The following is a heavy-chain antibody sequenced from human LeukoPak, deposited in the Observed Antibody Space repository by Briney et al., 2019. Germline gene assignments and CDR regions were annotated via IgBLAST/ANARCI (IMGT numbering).Heavy chain of an antibody. Sequence: GESLRLSCAASGFTFSSYTMNWVRQAPGKGLEWVSSISSITGYLYYADSLKGRFTISRDNAKNSLYLQMNTLRAEDTAVYYCARDRRLASADTVVDYWGQGTLVTVSS. D-gene: IGHD6-13*01. CDR3: ARDRRLASADTVVDY. CDR1: GFTFSSYT. CDR2: ISSITGYL. J-gene: IGHJ4*02. V-gene: IGHV3-21*01.